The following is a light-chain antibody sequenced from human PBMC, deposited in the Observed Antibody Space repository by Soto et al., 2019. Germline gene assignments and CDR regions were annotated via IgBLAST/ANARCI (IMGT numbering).Light chain of an antibody. CDR2: DAS. Sequence: DIQMTQSPSSLSASVGERATITCQASQDISNYLNWYQQKPGKAPKLLIYDASNMETGVPSRFSGSGSGTDFTVTISSLQPEDIATYYCQQYDNPPLTFGPGSKVDIK. V-gene: IGKV1-33*01. J-gene: IGKJ3*01. CDR1: QDISNY. CDR3: QQYDNPPLT.